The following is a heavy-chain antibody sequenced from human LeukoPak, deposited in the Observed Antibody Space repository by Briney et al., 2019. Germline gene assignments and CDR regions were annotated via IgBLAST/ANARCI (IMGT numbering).Heavy chain of an antibody. J-gene: IGHJ5*02. CDR3: TRHVYGNLGARPHNWFDP. CDR2: IRSKANSYAT. Sequence: GGSLRLSCAASGFTFGGSAMHWVRQASGKGLEWVGRIRSKANSYATAYAASVKGRFTISRDDSKNTAYLQMNSLKTEDTAVYYCTRHVYGNLGARPHNWFDPWGQGTLVTVSS. V-gene: IGHV3-73*01. CDR1: GFTFGGSA. D-gene: IGHD6-6*01.